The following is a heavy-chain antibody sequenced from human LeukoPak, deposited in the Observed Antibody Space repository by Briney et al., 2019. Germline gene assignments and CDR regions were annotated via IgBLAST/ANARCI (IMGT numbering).Heavy chain of an antibody. V-gene: IGHV3-23*01. CDR1: GFTFSSYA. D-gene: IGHD3-22*01. J-gene: IGHJ4*02. CDR2: ISGSGGST. CDR3: AKVPTYYYDSSGYSAY. Sequence: GGSLRLSCAASGFTFSSYAMSWVRQAPGKGLEWVSAISGSGGSTYYADSVKGRLTISRDNSKNTLYLQMNSLRAEDTAVYYCAKVPTYYYDSSGYSAYWGQGTLVTVSS.